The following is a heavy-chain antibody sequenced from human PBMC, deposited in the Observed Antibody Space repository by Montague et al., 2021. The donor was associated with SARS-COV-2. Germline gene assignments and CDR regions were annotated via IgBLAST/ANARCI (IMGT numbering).Heavy chain of an antibody. V-gene: IGHV4-39*07. CDR1: GGSISSSSYY. Sequence: SETLSLTCTVSGGSISSSSYYWGWIRQAPGKGLEWIGSIYYGGSTYYNPSLKSRVTISVDTSKNQFSLKLSSVTAADTAVYYCARDRGRYFDSGSYNWLDSWGQGTVVTVSS. CDR2: IYYGGST. J-gene: IGHJ5*01. CDR3: ARDRGRYFDSGSYNWLDS. D-gene: IGHD3-10*01.